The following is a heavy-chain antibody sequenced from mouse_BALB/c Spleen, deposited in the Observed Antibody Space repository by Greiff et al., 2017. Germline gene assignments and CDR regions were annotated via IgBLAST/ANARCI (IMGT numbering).Heavy chain of an antibody. CDR1: GYTFTDYA. CDR2: ISTYYGDA. V-gene: IGHV1S137*01. D-gene: IGHD1-1*01. J-gene: IGHJ2*01. CDR3: ARETNYYGSSYVVDY. Sequence: QVQLKESGAELVRPGVSVKISCKGSGYTFTDYAMHWVKQSHAKSLEWIGVISTYYGDASYNQKFKGKATMTVDKSSSTAYMELARLTSEDSAIYYCARETNYYGSSYVVDYWGQGTTLTVSS.